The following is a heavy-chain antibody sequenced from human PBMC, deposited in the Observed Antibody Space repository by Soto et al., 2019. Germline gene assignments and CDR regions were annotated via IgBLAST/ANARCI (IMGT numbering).Heavy chain of an antibody. CDR1: GYTFTNYG. V-gene: IGHV1-18*01. CDR3: ARAAYEILTGYYRC. D-gene: IGHD3-9*01. J-gene: IGHJ4*02. Sequence: GASVKVSCKASGYTFTNYGISWVRQAPGQGLEWMGWISAYNGNTNYAQKFQDRVTMTTDTSTSTAYMELRSLRSDDTAMYYCARAAYEILTGYYRCWGQGTLVTVSS. CDR2: ISAYNGNT.